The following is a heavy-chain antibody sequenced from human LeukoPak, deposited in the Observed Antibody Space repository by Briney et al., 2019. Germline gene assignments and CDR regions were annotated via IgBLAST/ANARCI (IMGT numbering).Heavy chain of an antibody. V-gene: IGHV3-23*01. CDR1: GFAFSNYA. Sequence: GGSLRLSCAASGFAFSNYAMNWVRQAPGRGLEWVSTVSGGGGTTHYADSVKGRFIISRDNSKNTLYLQMNSLRVEDTAVYYCARNQQLGGHSYYYYGMDVWGQGTTVTVSS. D-gene: IGHD3-16*01. CDR2: VSGGGGTT. J-gene: IGHJ6*02. CDR3: ARNQQLGGHSYYYYGMDV.